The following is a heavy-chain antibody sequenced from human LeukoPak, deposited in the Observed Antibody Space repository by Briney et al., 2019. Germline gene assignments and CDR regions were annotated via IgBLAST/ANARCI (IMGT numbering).Heavy chain of an antibody. V-gene: IGHV4-34*01. D-gene: IGHD4/OR15-4a*01. CDR2: INHSEST. CDR1: GGSFSGYY. CDR3: ARGPRLFRYYGMDV. Sequence: SETLSLTCAVYGGSFSGYYWSWIRQPPGKGLEWIGEINHSESTNYNPSLKSRVTISVDTSKNQFSLKLSSVTAADTAVYYCARGPRLFRYYGMDVWGQGTTVTVSS. J-gene: IGHJ6*02.